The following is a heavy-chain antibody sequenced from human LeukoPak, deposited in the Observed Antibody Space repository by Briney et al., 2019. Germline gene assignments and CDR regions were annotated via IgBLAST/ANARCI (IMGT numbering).Heavy chain of an antibody. D-gene: IGHD3-22*01. CDR2: IYHSGST. V-gene: IGHV4-4*02. CDR3: ASRTAYYYDSSGSFDY. CDR1: GGSISSSNW. J-gene: IGHJ4*02. Sequence: PSGTLSLTCAVSGGSISSSNWWSWVRQPPGKGLEWIGEIYHSGSTNYNPSLKSRVTISVDKSKNQFSLKLSSVTAADTAVYYCASRTAYYYDSSGSFDYWGQGTLVTVSS.